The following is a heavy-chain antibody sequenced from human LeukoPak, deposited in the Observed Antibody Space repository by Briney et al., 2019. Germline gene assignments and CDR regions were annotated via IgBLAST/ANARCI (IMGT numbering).Heavy chain of an antibody. J-gene: IGHJ4*02. CDR2: INTDGTVT. CDR3: ARDPDY. CDR1: GFTLSSYW. Sequence: PGGSLRPSCAASGFTLSSYWMHWVRQVPGKGLVWVSHINTDGTVTHYADSMKGRFTISRDNAKNSLYLQMNSLRAEDTAVYYCARDPDYWGQGTLVIVSS. V-gene: IGHV3-74*01.